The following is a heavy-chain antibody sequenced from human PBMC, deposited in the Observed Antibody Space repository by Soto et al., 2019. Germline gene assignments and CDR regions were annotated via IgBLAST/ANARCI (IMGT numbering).Heavy chain of an antibody. Sequence: SEPLSLPCTVSGGSVGSRPYYWSWIRQPPGKGLEWIGYVAYTGTTNYSPSLKSRVTISLDTSKNQVSLKLSSVTAADTAVYYCAMAGNYRYFEYWGQGNLVTVAS. CDR1: GGSVGSRPYY. J-gene: IGHJ4*02. D-gene: IGHD1-7*01. CDR2: VAYTGTT. V-gene: IGHV4-61*01. CDR3: AMAGNYRYFEY.